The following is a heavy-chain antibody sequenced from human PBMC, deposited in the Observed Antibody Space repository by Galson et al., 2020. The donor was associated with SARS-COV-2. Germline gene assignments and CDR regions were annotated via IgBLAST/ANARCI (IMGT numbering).Heavy chain of an antibody. D-gene: IGHD6-13*01. CDR2: ISSSGTTI. V-gene: IGHV3-48*03. Sequence: TGGSLRLSCGASGFTFSDFEMHWVRQAPGKGLEWVSYISSSGTTIYYADSVKGRFIVSRDNAKNSLYLQMNSVRAEDTALYYCARAGEVAAALGDYWGQGTLVTVSS. CDR1: GFTFSDFE. CDR3: ARAGEVAAALGDY. J-gene: IGHJ4*02.